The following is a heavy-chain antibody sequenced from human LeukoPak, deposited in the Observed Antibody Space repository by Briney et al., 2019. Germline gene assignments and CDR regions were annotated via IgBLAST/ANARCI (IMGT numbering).Heavy chain of an antibody. V-gene: IGHV4-59*04. CDR1: GGSISRYY. Sequence: PSETLSLTCNVSGGSISRYYWAWIRQPPGMGLESIGKIHNGGNAYYTPSLKSRVTLSMDASRNQVSLRLSSVTAADTAVYYCASGYSTTLDFWGQGTLVTDSS. D-gene: IGHD6-13*01. CDR3: ASGYSTTLDF. J-gene: IGHJ4*02. CDR2: IHNGGNA.